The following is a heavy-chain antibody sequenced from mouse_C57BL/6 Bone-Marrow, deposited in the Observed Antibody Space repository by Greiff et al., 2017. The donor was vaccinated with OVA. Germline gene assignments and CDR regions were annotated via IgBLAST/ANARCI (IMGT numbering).Heavy chain of an antibody. V-gene: IGHV1-82*01. CDR3: ADLLRDY. D-gene: IGHD2-1*01. Sequence: VQLQQSGPELVKPGASVKISCKASGYAFSSSWMNWVKQRPGKGLEWIGRIYPGDGDTNYNGKFKGKATLTADKSSSTAYMQLSSLTSEDSAVYFCADLLRDYWGQGTSVTVSS. CDR1: GYAFSSSW. CDR2: IYPGDGDT. J-gene: IGHJ4*01.